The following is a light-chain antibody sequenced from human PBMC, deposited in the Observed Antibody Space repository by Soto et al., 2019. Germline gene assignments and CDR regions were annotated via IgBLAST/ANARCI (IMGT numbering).Light chain of an antibody. CDR3: HQYGNSPLT. CDR1: QSVRSGY. CDR2: AAS. J-gene: IGKJ4*01. V-gene: IGKV3-20*01. Sequence: EIVLTQSPATLSLSPGERATLSCRASQSVRSGYFAWYQQKPGQAPKLLIVAASDRATDISDRFSGGGSGTDFTLTISRLEPEDFALYYCHQYGNSPLTFGGGTKVDIK.